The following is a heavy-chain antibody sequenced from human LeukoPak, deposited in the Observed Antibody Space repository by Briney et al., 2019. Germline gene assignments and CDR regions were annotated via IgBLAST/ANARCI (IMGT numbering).Heavy chain of an antibody. D-gene: IGHD3-10*01. J-gene: IGHJ4*02. CDR1: GYTFTSYG. CDR2: ISAYNGNT. Sequence: AVKVSCKASGYTFTSYGISWVRQAPGQGLEWMGWISAYNGNTNYAQKLQGRVTMTTDTSTSTAYMELRSLRSEDTAVYYCAREYGSGSYFPYFEYWGQGPLVTVSS. V-gene: IGHV1-18*01. CDR3: AREYGSGSYFPYFEY.